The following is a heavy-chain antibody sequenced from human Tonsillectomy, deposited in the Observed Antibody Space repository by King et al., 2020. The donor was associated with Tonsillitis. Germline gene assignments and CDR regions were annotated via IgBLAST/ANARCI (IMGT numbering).Heavy chain of an antibody. V-gene: IGHV3-7*01. CDR1: QFTFRDNW. CDR3: ARQGADDGSTLYRYFDP. Sequence: VQLVDFRGGFGQSGGSLRLSCAASQFTFRDNWMTLVRPAPGAGLEWVANIRNDGSDKKYADSVNVRFRISRENAKNSLYLQMNSLTVEDTAVYYCARQGADDGSTLYRYFDPWSQGALVTVSS. CDR2: IRNDGSDK. D-gene: IGHD2/OR15-2a*01. J-gene: IGHJ4*02.